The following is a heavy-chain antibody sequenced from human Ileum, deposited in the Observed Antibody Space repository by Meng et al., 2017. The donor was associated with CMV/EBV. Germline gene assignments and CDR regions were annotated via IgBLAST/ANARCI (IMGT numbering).Heavy chain of an antibody. D-gene: IGHD6-6*01. CDR1: GFTFNKNG. Sequence: ISCTASGFTFNKNGMHWVRRAPGKGLEWVAVVWYDGSNEDYAKSVKGRFRISRDNSQNTLYLQMKSLRAEDTAVYYCAKDGSSIPARPSLAAVHFDHWGQGTLVTVSS. CDR3: AKDGSSIPARPSLAAVHFDH. J-gene: IGHJ4*02. V-gene: IGHV3-33*06. CDR2: VWYDGSNE.